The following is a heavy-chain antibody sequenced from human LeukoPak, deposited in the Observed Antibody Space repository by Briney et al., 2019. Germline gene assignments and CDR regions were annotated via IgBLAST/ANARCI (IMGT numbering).Heavy chain of an antibody. J-gene: IGHJ6*04. D-gene: IGHD6-19*01. CDR1: GYSFTSYW. CDR2: IYPGDSDT. Sequence: GESLKISCKGSGYSFTSYWIGWVRQMPGKGLEWMGIIYPGDSDTRYSPSFQGQVTISADKSISTAYLQWSSLKASDTAMYYCVASLIAVAGYYYYGMDVWGKGTTVTVSS. V-gene: IGHV5-51*01. CDR3: VASLIAVAGYYYYGMDV.